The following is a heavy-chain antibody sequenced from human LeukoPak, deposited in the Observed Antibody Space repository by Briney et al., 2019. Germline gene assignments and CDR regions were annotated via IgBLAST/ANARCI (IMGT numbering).Heavy chain of an antibody. J-gene: IGHJ5*02. CDR3: ALSSGWYT. Sequence: ASVKVSYTASGNTFTNYGITWVRQAPGQGLEWLGWISFYNGDTNYAQKLQGRVTMTTDTSTNTTYMELRSLRSDDTAVYYCALSSGWYTWGQGTLVTVSS. CDR1: GNTFTNYG. D-gene: IGHD6-19*01. CDR2: ISFYNGDT. V-gene: IGHV1-18*01.